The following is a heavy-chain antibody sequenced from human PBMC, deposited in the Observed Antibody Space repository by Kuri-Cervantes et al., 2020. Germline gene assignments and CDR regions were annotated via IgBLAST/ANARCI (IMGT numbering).Heavy chain of an antibody. Sequence: GESLKISCAASGFTLSSYAMHWVRQAPGKGLEWVAVISYDGSNKYYADSVKGRFTISRDNSKNTLYLQMNSLRAEDTAVYYCARGIIGPMVLGAFDIWGQGTMVTVSS. D-gene: IGHD3-10*01. CDR1: GFTLSSYA. V-gene: IGHV3-30-3*01. CDR2: ISYDGSNK. CDR3: ARGIIGPMVLGAFDI. J-gene: IGHJ3*02.